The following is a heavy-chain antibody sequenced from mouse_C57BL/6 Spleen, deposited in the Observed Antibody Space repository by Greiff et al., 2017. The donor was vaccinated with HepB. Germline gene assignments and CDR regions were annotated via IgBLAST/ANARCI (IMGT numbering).Heavy chain of an antibody. CDR3: AISDYSNYGAMDY. D-gene: IGHD2-5*01. CDR1: GYSFTGYY. Sequence: VQLQQSGPELVKPGASVKISCKASGYSFTGYYMNWVKQSPEKSLEWIGEINPSTGGTTYNQKFKAKATLTVDKSSSTAYMQLKSLTSEDSAIYIYAISDYSNYGAMDYWGQGPSVTVTS. CDR2: INPSTGGT. V-gene: IGHV1-42*01. J-gene: IGHJ4*01.